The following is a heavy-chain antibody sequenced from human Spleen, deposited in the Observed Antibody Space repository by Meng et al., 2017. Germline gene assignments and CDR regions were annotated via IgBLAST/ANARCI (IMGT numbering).Heavy chain of an antibody. CDR3: ARRVHDGRHYHYFDY. CDR1: GGSIRSTSNY. Sequence: QVQLQESGPGLVKPSETLSLTCTVSGGSIRSTSNYWDWVRQPPGTRLEWIGSIYYSGATYYNPSLKSRATMSVDTSKNQFSLRLSSVTAADTAVYFCARRVHDGRHYHYFDYWGQGALVTVSS. CDR2: IYYSGAT. V-gene: IGHV4-39*01. D-gene: IGHD3-16*01. J-gene: IGHJ4*02.